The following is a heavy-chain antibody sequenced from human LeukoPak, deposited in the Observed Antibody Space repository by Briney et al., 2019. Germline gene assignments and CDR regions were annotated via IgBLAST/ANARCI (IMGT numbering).Heavy chain of an antibody. CDR1: GGTFSSYA. J-gene: IGHJ3*02. Sequence: GASVKVSCKASGGTFSSYAISWERQAPGQGLEWRVEIIPILGIANYAQKFQGRVTITADKSTSTAYMELSSLRSEDTAVYYCARVRGVGAPYDAFDIWGQGTMVTVSS. CDR2: IIPILGIA. D-gene: IGHD1-26*01. CDR3: ARVRGVGAPYDAFDI. V-gene: IGHV1-69*10.